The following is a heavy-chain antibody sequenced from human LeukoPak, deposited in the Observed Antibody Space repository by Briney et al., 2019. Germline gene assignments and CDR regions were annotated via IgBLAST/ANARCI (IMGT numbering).Heavy chain of an antibody. CDR2: ISSSGSTI. J-gene: IGHJ4*02. CDR1: GFTFSDYY. D-gene: IGHD1-26*01. V-gene: IGHV3-11*01. Sequence: GGSLRLSCAASGFTFSDYYMSWIRQAPGQGLEWVSYISSSGSTIYYAHSVKGRFTIPRDNAKNSLYLQMNSLRAEDTAVYYCASGRSGSPPIDYWGQGTLVTVSS. CDR3: ASGRSGSPPIDY.